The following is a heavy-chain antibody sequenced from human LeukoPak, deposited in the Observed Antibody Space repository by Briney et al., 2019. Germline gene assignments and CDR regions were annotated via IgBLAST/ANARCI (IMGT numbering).Heavy chain of an antibody. Sequence: GSLRLPCTASGFTFGDYAMTWVRQAPGKGLEWVGFIRSKIYGGTPEYAASVKGRFTISRDDSKGVAYLQMNSLKTEDTALYYCTRDQTPYYWGQGTLVTVSS. CDR1: GFTFGDYA. CDR3: TRDQTPYY. V-gene: IGHV3-49*04. J-gene: IGHJ4*02. CDR2: IRSKIYGGTP.